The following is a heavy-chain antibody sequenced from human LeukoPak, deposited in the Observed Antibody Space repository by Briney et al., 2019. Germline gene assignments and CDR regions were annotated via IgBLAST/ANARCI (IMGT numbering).Heavy chain of an antibody. Sequence: PSETLSLTCTVSGGSISTYYWTWIRQPPGKGLEWIGYIQYRGNADYNPSLKSRVTISVDTSNNQCSLRLSSVTAAGTAMYYCARVGCLTTFDWGQGTLVTVSS. V-gene: IGHV4-59*01. CDR2: IQYRGNA. J-gene: IGHJ4*02. CDR1: GGSISTYY. D-gene: IGHD4-17*01. CDR3: ARVGCLTTFD.